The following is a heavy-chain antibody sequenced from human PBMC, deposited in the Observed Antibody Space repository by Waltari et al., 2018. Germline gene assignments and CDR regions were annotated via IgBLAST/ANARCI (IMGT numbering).Heavy chain of an antibody. CDR2: IYTSGST. D-gene: IGHD6-13*01. V-gene: IGHV4-61*02. CDR3: AREGAAAGTHY. Sequence: QVQLQESGPGLVKPSQTLSLTCTVSGGSISSGSYYCSWIRQPAGKGLEWIGRIYTSGSTNYNPSLKSRVTISVDTSKNQFSLKLSSVTAADTAVYYCAREGAAAGTHYWGQGTLVTVSS. J-gene: IGHJ4*02. CDR1: GGSISSGSYY.